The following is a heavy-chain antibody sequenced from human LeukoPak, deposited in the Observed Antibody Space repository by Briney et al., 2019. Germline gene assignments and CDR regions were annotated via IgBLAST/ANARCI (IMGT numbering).Heavy chain of an antibody. D-gene: IGHD3-22*01. J-gene: IGHJ4*02. V-gene: IGHV3-30-3*01. CDR3: ARDYDSSGYYFWALDY. CDR1: GFTFGSYA. Sequence: GGSLRLSCAASGFTFGSYAMHWVRQAPGKGLEWVAVISYDGSNKYYADSVKGRFTISRDNSKNTLYLQMNSLRAEDTAVYYCARDYDSSGYYFWALDYWGQGTLVTVSS. CDR2: ISYDGSNK.